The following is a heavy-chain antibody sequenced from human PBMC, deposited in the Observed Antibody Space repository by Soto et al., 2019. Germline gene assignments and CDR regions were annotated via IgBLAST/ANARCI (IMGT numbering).Heavy chain of an antibody. CDR3: ARGAVDSSGYLYDY. CDR2: IIPIFGTA. Sequence: ASVKVSCKASGGTFSSYAISWVRQAPGQGLEWMGGIIPIFGTANYAQKFQGRVTITADESTSTAYMELSSLRSEDTAVYYCARGAVDSSGYLYDYWGQGTLVTVSS. V-gene: IGHV1-69*13. J-gene: IGHJ4*02. CDR1: GGTFSSYA. D-gene: IGHD3-22*01.